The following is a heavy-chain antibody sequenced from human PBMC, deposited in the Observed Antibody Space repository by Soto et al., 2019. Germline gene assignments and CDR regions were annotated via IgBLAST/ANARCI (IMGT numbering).Heavy chain of an antibody. V-gene: IGHV3-30*18. CDR2: ISYDGNNK. CDR3: AKSATSSSAYSDY. D-gene: IGHD6-13*01. Sequence: SLRLSCAASGFTFSNYGMHWVRQAPGKGLEWVTVISYDGNNKFYEDSVKGRFTISRDNSKNTLFLQMNSLRTEDTAVYYCAKSATSSSAYSDYWGQGTLVTVSS. CDR1: GFTFSNYG. J-gene: IGHJ4*02.